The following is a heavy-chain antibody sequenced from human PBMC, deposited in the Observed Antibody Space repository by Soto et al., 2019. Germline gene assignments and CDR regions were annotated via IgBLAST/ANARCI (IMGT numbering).Heavy chain of an antibody. Sequence: PGGSLRLSCAASGFTFSSYAMSWVLQAPWKGLEWVSAISGSGGSTYYADSVKGRFTISRDNSKNTLYLQMNSLRAEDTAVYYCALLWFGTPAVRSLGMDVWGQGTTVTVSS. CDR1: GFTFSSYA. CDR2: ISGSGGST. D-gene: IGHD3-10*01. J-gene: IGHJ6*02. V-gene: IGHV3-23*01. CDR3: ALLWFGTPAVRSLGMDV.